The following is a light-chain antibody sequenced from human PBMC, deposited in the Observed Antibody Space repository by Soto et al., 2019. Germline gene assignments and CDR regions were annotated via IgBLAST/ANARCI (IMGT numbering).Light chain of an antibody. V-gene: IGKV1-39*01. CDR2: AAS. Sequence: DIQMTQSPSSLSASVGDRVTITCRASQSISSYLNWYQQKPGKAPKLLIYAASSLQSGVPSRFSGSGSGTDCPLTISSRRPEDFATYYCHQSYSTLWTFGQGTMVQIK. J-gene: IGKJ1*01. CDR3: HQSYSTLWT. CDR1: QSISSY.